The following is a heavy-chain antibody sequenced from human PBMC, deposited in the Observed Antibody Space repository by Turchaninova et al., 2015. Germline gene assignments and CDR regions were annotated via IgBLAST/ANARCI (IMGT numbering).Heavy chain of an antibody. CDR1: GEGVSSMSLA. CDR2: TYYRSRWYN. J-gene: IGHJ4*02. D-gene: IGHD1-26*01. V-gene: IGHV6-1*01. Sequence: QVQLQQSGPGMVKPPPTISDTCGIPGEGVSSMSLAWNWIRQSPSKGLEGLGRTYYRSRWYNDYALSVKSRITINSDTSENQFSLRLNSVTPEDTAVYYCARGGTYFKGFEFWGQGALVTVSS. CDR3: ARGGTYFKGFEF.